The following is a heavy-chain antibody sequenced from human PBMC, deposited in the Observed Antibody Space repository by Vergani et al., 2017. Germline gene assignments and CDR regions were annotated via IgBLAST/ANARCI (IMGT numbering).Heavy chain of an antibody. Sequence: EVQLVESGGGLVKPWGSLRLSCAASGFTFSSYSMNWVRQAPGKGLEWVSSISSSSSYIYYADSVKGRFTISRDNAKNSLYLQMNSLRAEDTAVYYCARDAITAMGSCDYWGQGTLVTVSS. J-gene: IGHJ4*02. V-gene: IGHV3-21*01. D-gene: IGHD5-18*01. CDR2: ISSSSSYI. CDR1: GFTFSSYS. CDR3: ARDAITAMGSCDY.